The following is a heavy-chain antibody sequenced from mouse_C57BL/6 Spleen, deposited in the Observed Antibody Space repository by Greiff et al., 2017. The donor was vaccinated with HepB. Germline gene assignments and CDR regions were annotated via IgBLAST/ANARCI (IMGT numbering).Heavy chain of an antibody. CDR2: IDPSDSYT. CDR3: ARMGLYGSSSGFAY. V-gene: IGHV1-50*01. CDR1: GYTFTSYW. Sequence: QVQLQQPGAELVKPGASVKLSCKASGYTFTSYWMQWVKQRPGQGLEWIGEIDPSDSYTNYNQKFKGKATLTVDTSSSTAYMQLSSLTSADSAVYYCARMGLYGSSSGFAYWGQGTLVTVSA. D-gene: IGHD1-1*01. J-gene: IGHJ3*01.